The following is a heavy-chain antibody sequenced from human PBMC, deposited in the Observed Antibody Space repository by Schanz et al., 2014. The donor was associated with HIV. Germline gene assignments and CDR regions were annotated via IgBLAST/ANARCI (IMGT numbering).Heavy chain of an antibody. J-gene: IGHJ4*02. V-gene: IGHV3-11*04. Sequence: QVQLVESGGGLVKPGGSLRLSCAASGFTFSDYHMSWIRQAPGKGLEWVSSISSSGRYIYYADSVKGRFTISRDDAKSSLFLQMNSLRAEDTAVYYCARASVTDFLDYWGQGTLVTVSS. CDR2: ISSSGRYI. CDR1: GFTFSDYH. D-gene: IGHD3-10*01. CDR3: ARASVTDFLDY.